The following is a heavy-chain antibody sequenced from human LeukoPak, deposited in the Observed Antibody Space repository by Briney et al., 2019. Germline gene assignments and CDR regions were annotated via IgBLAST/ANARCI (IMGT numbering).Heavy chain of an antibody. CDR2: ISGSGGST. J-gene: IGHJ4*02. D-gene: IGHD3-16*01. V-gene: IGHV3-23*01. CDR1: GFTFSSYP. CDR3: AKDFLGVPEGY. Sequence: PGGSLILSCAASGFTFSSYPMSWVRQAPGKGLEWVSAISGSGGSTYYADSVKGRFTISRDNSKNTLYLQMNSLRAEDTAVYYCAKDFLGVPEGYWGQGTLVTVSS.